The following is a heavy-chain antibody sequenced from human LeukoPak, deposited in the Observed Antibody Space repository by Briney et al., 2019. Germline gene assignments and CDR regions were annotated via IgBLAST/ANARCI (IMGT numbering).Heavy chain of an antibody. D-gene: IGHD4-17*01. V-gene: IGHV3-15*05. CDR3: VATTMKK. CDR2: IKSKTDGGTT. Sequence: PGGSLRLSCAASGFTFTNAWMSWVRQAPGKGLEWVGRIKSKTDGGTTDYAAPVKGRFTISRDNSKNTLYLQMSSLRDDDTAVYYCVATTMKKWGQGTLVTVSS. J-gene: IGHJ4*02. CDR1: GFTFTNAW.